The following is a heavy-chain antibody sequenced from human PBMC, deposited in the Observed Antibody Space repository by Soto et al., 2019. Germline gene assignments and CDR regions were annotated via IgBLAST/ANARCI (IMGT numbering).Heavy chain of an antibody. V-gene: IGHV5-51*03. Sequence: EVQLVQSGAEVRRPGESLKISCQASGYPFSTYWIGWVRQVPGKGLEWLGIIYPDDSDTRYSPSFQGQVTMSVDKSITTAYLQWSSLRASDTALYYCARRGAVVIGATHSPYEGFDMCGQGALVTVSS. D-gene: IGHD2-21*01. CDR1: GYPFSTYW. J-gene: IGHJ3*02. CDR3: ARRGAVVIGATHSPYEGFDM. CDR2: IYPDDSDT.